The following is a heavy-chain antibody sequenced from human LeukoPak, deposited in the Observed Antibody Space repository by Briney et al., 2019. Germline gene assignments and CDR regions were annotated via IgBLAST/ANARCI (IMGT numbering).Heavy chain of an antibody. CDR2: IYTSGST. V-gene: IGHV4-61*02. CDR3: ARDGPYYDFWSGYYRRAFDI. CDR1: GGSISSGSYY. Sequence: PSETLSLTCTVSGGSISSGSYYWSWIRQPAGKGLEWIGRIYTSGSTNYNPSLKSRVTISVDTSKNQFSLKLSSVTAADTAVYYCARDGPYYDFWSGYYRRAFDIWGQGTMVTVSS. J-gene: IGHJ3*02. D-gene: IGHD3-3*01.